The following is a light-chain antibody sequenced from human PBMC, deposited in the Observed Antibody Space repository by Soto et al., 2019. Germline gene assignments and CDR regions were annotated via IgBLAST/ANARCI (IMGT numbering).Light chain of an antibody. Sequence: VVTQSPVTLSVSPGERATLSCRASQSVSTNLAWYQQKPGQTPRLLIYGASTRATGIPARFSGSGSGTEFTLTISSLQPEDFAVYYCQQYNSWPPWTFGQGTKVEIK. V-gene: IGKV3-15*01. CDR1: QSVSTN. CDR3: QQYNSWPPWT. J-gene: IGKJ1*01. CDR2: GAS.